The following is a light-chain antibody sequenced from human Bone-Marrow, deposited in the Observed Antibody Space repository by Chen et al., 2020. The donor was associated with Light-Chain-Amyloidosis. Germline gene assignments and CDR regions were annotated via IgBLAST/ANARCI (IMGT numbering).Light chain of an antibody. V-gene: IGLV3-21*02. CDR3: QVWDRSSDRTV. CDR2: YDS. CDR1: NIGSTS. J-gene: IGLJ3*02. Sequence: SYVLTQPSSVSVAPGLTATIACGGNNIGSTSVHWYQQTPGQAPLLVDYYDSDRPSGIAERLSGYKTGNTANRSISRVEAGDEAEDYCQVWDRSSDRTVFGGGTKMTVL.